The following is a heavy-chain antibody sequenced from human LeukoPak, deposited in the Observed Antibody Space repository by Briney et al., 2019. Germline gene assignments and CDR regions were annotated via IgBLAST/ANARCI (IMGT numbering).Heavy chain of an antibody. J-gene: IGHJ4*02. CDR3: ARGYSSSWYYFDN. D-gene: IGHD6-13*01. V-gene: IGHV4-4*02. Sequence: SETLSLTCAVSGGSISSSNWWSWVRQPPGKGLEWIGYVHYSGSTNYSPSLKSRATISVDTSRSQFSLKLSSVTAADTAVYYCARGYSSSWYYFDNWGQGTLVTVSS. CDR1: GGSISSSNW. CDR2: VHYSGST.